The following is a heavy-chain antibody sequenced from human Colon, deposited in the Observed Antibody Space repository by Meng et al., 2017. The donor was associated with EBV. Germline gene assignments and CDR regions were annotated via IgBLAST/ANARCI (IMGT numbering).Heavy chain of an antibody. Sequence: VPLPVSGPGLVKPSPTLSLTCTVSGGSINSGDYYWSWIRQPPGKGLEWIGYIYYTGSTYYNPSLKSRVTISMDTSKNQFSLRLSSVTAADTAVYYCARNYYFNYWGQGTLVTVSS. CDR2: IYYTGST. CDR1: GGSINSGDYY. V-gene: IGHV4-30-4*01. CDR3: ARNYYFNY. J-gene: IGHJ4*02.